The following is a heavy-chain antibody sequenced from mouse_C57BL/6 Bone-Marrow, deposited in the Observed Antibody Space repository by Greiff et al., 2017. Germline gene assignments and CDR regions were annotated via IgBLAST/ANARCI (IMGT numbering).Heavy chain of an antibody. V-gene: IGHV5-17*01. Sequence: EVKLMESGGGLVKPGGSLKLSCAASGFTPRDPGLHLGRPAPATGLEWGAYISSGSSTLYYADTVKGRFTISRDNAKNTLFLQMTSLRSEDTAMYYCASGVVYFDYWGQGTTLTVSS. D-gene: IGHD1-1*01. CDR2: ISSGSSTL. J-gene: IGHJ2*01. CDR3: ASGVVYFDY. CDR1: GFTPRDPG.